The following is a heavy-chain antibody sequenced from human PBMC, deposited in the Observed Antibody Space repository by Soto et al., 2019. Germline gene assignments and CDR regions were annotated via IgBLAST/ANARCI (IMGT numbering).Heavy chain of an antibody. D-gene: IGHD5-12*01. CDR3: AGERGDSDGFADVAMDV. CDR2: VSYDGNRK. Sequence: VQLVESGGGVVQPGRSLRLSCAASGFTFSTYGMHWVRQAPGKGLEWVAVVSYDGNRKYDTDALKGRFTISRDNSRSTLYLQMNSLRPEDTAVYFCAGERGDSDGFADVAMDVW. J-gene: IGHJ6*01. CDR1: GFTFSTYG. V-gene: IGHV3-30*03.